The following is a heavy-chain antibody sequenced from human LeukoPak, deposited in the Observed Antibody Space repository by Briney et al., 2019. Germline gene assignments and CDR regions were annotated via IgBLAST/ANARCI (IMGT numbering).Heavy chain of an antibody. J-gene: IGHJ3*02. CDR1: GGSFSGYY. Sequence: PSETLSLTCAVYGGSFSGYYWSWIRQPPGKGLEWIGSIYYSGSTYYNPSLKSRVTISVDTSKNQFSLKLSCVTAADTAVYYCARELSYYDSGGYYYVFAFDIWGQGTMVTVSS. CDR3: ARELSYYDSGGYYYVFAFDI. CDR2: IYYSGST. V-gene: IGHV4-34*01. D-gene: IGHD3-22*01.